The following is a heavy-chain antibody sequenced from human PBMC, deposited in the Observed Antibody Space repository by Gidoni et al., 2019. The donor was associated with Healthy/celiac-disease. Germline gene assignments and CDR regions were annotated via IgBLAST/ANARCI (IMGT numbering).Heavy chain of an antibody. CDR3: ARRRGSGYEYLDD. Sequence: QLQLQESGPGLVKPSETLSLTCTVSGGSISSSSYYWGWIRQPPGKGLEWIGSIYYSGSTYYNPSLKSRVTISVDTSKNQFSLKLSSVTAADTAVYYCARRRGSGYEYLDDWGQGTLVTVSS. J-gene: IGHJ4*02. CDR2: IYYSGST. V-gene: IGHV4-39*01. D-gene: IGHD5-12*01. CDR1: GGSISSSSYY.